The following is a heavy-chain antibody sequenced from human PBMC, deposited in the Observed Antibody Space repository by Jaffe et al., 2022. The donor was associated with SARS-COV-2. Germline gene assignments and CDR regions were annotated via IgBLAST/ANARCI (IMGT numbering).Heavy chain of an antibody. CDR2: AGDSGSYI. J-gene: IGHJ4*01. CDR3: VPTAFCGITGCSDY. Sequence: EVQVVESGGGLVKPGGSLRLSCAASGFTFSSYTMNWVRQAPGKGLEWVSSAGDSGSYIYYADSVKGRFTISRDNAKNSLYLEMNSLRADDTAVYYCVPTAFCGITGCSDYWGHGTLVTVSS. D-gene: IGHD2-2*01. V-gene: IGHV3-21*01. CDR1: GFTFSSYT.